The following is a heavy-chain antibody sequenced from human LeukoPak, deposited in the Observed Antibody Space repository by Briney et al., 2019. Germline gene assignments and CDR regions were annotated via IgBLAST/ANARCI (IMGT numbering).Heavy chain of an antibody. J-gene: IGHJ4*02. V-gene: IGHV3-13*05. Sequence: PGGSLRLSCAASGFTFSSYDMHWVRQATGKGLEWVSAIGTAGDPYYPGSVKGRFTISRENAKNSLYLQMNSLRAGDTAVYYCARDFPRDYYGSGSYLPFDYWGQGTLVTVSS. CDR3: ARDFPRDYYGSGSYLPFDY. CDR1: GFTFSSYD. CDR2: IGTAGDP. D-gene: IGHD3-10*01.